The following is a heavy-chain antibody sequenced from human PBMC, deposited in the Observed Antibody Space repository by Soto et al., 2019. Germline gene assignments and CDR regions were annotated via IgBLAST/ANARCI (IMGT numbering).Heavy chain of an antibody. Sequence: GGSLRLSCAASGFTVSSNYMSWVRQAPGKGLEWVSVIYSGGSTYYADSVKGRFTISRHNSKNTLYLQMNSLRAEDTAVYYCGAGTYGSGSYYNLLGYWGQGTLVTVSS. J-gene: IGHJ4*02. CDR1: GFTVSSNY. V-gene: IGHV3-53*04. CDR3: GAGTYGSGSYYNLLGY. CDR2: IYSGGST. D-gene: IGHD3-10*01.